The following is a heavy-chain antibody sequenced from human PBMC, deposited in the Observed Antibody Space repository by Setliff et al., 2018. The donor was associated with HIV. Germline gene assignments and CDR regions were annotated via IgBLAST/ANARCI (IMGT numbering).Heavy chain of an antibody. J-gene: IGHJ4*02. CDR2: IYYSWSN. CDR1: GGSISSYF. V-gene: IGHV4-59*01. Sequence: LSLTCTVSGGSISSYFWSWVRQPPGKGLKWIGYIYYSWSNNYNPSLKSRVTMSVDTFKNQFSLKLSSVTAADTAVYYCARIYDYGSYYFDYWGQGTLVTVSS. CDR3: ARIYDYGSYYFDY. D-gene: IGHD4-17*01.